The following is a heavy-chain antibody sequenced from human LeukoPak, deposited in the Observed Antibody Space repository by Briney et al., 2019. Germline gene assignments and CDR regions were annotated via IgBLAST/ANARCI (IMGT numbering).Heavy chain of an antibody. CDR2: LYSGGYT. J-gene: IGHJ4*02. CDR1: GFTVSTKY. D-gene: IGHD7-27*01. V-gene: IGHV3-66*01. Sequence: GGSLRLSCAASGFTVSTKYMSWVRQAPGKGLEWVSVLYSGGYTYYADSVKGRFTISRDNSKNTLYLQMSSLRTEDTAVYYCARSLLGIRYFDYWGQGTLVTVSS. CDR3: ARSLLGIRYFDY.